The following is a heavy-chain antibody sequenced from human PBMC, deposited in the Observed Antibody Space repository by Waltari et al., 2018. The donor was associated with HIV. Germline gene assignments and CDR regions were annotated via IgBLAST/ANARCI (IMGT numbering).Heavy chain of an antibody. J-gene: IGHJ3*01. D-gene: IGHD6-6*01. CDR2: RERDGAST. CDR3: VRAGKSSDGLDG. Sequence: EVQLVESGGGLVLHGGSLCLSGVASGLPLSRLWMHWVRQAPRKGLVVVSRRERDGASTNYAESVKGRVTISRDSAKNTLWLKMNSLSVEDTAVYYCVRAGKSSDGLDGWGQGTMVTVSS. V-gene: IGHV3-74*01. CDR1: GLPLSRLW.